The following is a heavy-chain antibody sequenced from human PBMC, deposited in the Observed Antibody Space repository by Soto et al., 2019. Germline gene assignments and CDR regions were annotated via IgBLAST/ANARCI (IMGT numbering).Heavy chain of an antibody. CDR3: ARGRYGDY. D-gene: IGHD1-1*01. CDR1: GYGFTTYG. CDR2: ISAHNGNT. J-gene: IGHJ4*02. Sequence: QVHLVQSGAEVKKPGASVKVSCKGSGYGFTTYGITWVRQAPGQGLEWMAWISAHNGNTNYAQKVQGRVTVTRDTSKSTAYMELRSMEYDDTAVYYCARGRYGDYWGQGALVTVSS. V-gene: IGHV1-18*01.